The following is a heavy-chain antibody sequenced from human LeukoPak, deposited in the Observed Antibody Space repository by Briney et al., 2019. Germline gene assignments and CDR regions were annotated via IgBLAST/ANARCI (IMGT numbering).Heavy chain of an antibody. J-gene: IGHJ5*02. CDR1: GGSISSSSYY. CDR3: ARHPRYCSGGSCYSDWFDP. D-gene: IGHD2-15*01. V-gene: IGHV4-39*01. CDR2: IYYSGST. Sequence: SETLSLTCTVSGGSISSSSYYWGWIRQPPGKGLEWIGSIYYSGSTYYNPSLKSRVTISVDTSKNQFSLKLSSVTAADTAVYYCARHPRYCSGGSCYSDWFDPWGQGTLVTVSS.